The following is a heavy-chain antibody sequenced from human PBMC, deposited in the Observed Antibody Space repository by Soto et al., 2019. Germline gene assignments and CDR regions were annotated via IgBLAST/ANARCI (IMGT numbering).Heavy chain of an antibody. J-gene: IGHJ5*02. Sequence: QVQLVGSGGGVVQPGRSLRLSCAASGFTFSSYAMHWVRQAPGKGLEWVAVISYDGSNKYYADSVKGRFTISRDNSKNTRYLQMTSLRAEGTAVYYCERVASVDPWGQGTMVTVSS. CDR2: ISYDGSNK. CDR1: GFTFSSYA. CDR3: ERVASVDP. V-gene: IGHV3-30-3*01.